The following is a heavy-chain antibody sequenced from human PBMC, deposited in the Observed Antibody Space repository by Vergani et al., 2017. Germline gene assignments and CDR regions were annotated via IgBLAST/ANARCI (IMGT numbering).Heavy chain of an antibody. CDR3: ARLIRRGYYYYYGMDV. D-gene: IGHD3-10*01. V-gene: IGHV3-53*01. CDR1: GFTVSSNY. Sequence: EVQLVESGGGLIQPGGSLRLSCAASGFTVSSNYMSWVRQAPGKGLEWVSVIYSGGSTYYADSVKGRFTISRDNAKNSLYLQMNSLRAEDTAVYYCARLIRRGYYYYYGMDVWGQGTTVTVSS. J-gene: IGHJ6*02. CDR2: IYSGGST.